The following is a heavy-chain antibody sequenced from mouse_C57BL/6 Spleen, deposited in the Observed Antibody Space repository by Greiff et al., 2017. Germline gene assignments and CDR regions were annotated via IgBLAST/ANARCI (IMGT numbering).Heavy chain of an antibody. CDR1: GYTFTSYC. CDR3: ARYYYSGSSHGDFDV. Sequence: VQLQQPGAELVRPGTSVKLSCKASGYTFTSYCMHWVKQRPGQGLEWIGVIDPSDSDTNYTQKFKGKATLTVDTSSSTAYMQLSSLTSEDSAVYDCARYYYSGSSHGDFDVWGTGTTVT. D-gene: IGHD1-1*01. J-gene: IGHJ1*03. CDR2: IDPSDSDT. V-gene: IGHV1-59*01.